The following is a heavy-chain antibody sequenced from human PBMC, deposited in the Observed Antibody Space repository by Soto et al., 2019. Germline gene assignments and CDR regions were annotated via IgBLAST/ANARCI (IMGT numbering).Heavy chain of an antibody. D-gene: IGHD6-13*01. CDR3: AKNGIAAAGYYFDY. Sequence: PGGSLRLSCAASGFTFSSYGMHWVRQAPGKGLEWVAVISYDGSNKYYADSVKGRFTISRDNSKNTLYLQMNSLRAEDTAVYYCAKNGIAAAGYYFDYWGQGTLVTVSS. V-gene: IGHV3-30*18. CDR1: GFTFSSYG. CDR2: ISYDGSNK. J-gene: IGHJ4*02.